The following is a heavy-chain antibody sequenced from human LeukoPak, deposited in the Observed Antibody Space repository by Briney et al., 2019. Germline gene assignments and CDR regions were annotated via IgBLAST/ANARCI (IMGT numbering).Heavy chain of an antibody. CDR3: ARVYGGNRGYFDY. V-gene: IGHV3-21*04. J-gene: IGHJ4*02. CDR1: GFTFSSYS. Sequence: PGGSLRLSCAASGFTFSSYSMNWVRQAPGKGLEWVSSISSSSSYIYYADSVKGRFTISRDNAKNSLYLQMNSLRVEDTAVYFCARVYGGNRGYFDYWGQGALVTVSS. D-gene: IGHD4-23*01. CDR2: ISSSSSYI.